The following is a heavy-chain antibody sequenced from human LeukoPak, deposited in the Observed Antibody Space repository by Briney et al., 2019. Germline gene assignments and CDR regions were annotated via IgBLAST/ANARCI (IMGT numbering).Heavy chain of an antibody. CDR1: GASISDYY. V-gene: IGHV4-59*13. CDR3: ARAKAAAGIDYFDY. D-gene: IGHD6-13*01. J-gene: IGHJ4*02. Sequence: SETLSLTCTVSGASISDYYWSWIRQPPGKGLEWIGYIYYSGSTNYNPSLKSRVTISVDTSKNQFSLKPSSVTAADTAVYYCARAKAAAGIDYFDYWGQGTLVTVSS. CDR2: IYYSGST.